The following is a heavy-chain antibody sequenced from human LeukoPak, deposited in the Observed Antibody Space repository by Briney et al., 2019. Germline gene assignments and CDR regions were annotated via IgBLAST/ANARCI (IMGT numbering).Heavy chain of an antibody. CDR2: IYYSGST. Sequence: TSETLSLTCTVSGGSISSYYWSWIRQPPGKGLEWIGYIYYSGSTNYNPSLKSRVTISVDTSKNQFSLKLSSVTATDTAVYYCARMDSYLSDWGQGTLVTVSS. J-gene: IGHJ4*02. V-gene: IGHV4-59*01. CDR1: GGSISSYY. CDR3: ARMDSYLSD. D-gene: IGHD2-21*01.